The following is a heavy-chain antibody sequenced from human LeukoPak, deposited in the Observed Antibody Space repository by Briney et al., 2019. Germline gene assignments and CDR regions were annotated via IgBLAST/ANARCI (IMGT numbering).Heavy chain of an antibody. V-gene: IGHV1-18*01. Sequence: ASVKVSCKPSGYSFTNYGISWVRQAPGQGLEWMGWISAYNGNTDYAQNLQGRVTMTTDTSTSTAYMELRSLRSDDTAVYYCARDQSLVAYSSTWFDYWGQGTLVTVSS. CDR1: GYSFTNYG. D-gene: IGHD6-13*01. CDR3: ARDQSLVAYSSTWFDY. CDR2: ISAYNGNT. J-gene: IGHJ4*02.